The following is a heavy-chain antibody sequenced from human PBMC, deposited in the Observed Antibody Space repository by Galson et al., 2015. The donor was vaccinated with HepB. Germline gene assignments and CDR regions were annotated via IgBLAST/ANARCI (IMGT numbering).Heavy chain of an antibody. CDR3: ARDTAQNYSEFDY. CDR2: TYYRSKWYN. D-gene: IGHD1-7*01. V-gene: IGHV6-1*01. J-gene: IGHJ4*02. Sequence: CAISGDSVSSNSAAWNWIRQSPSRGLEWLGRTYYRSKWYNDYAVSVKIRITINPNTSKNQFSLQLNSVTPEDTAVYYCARDTAQNYSEFDYSRQPTLVTVSS. CDR1: GDSVSSNSAA.